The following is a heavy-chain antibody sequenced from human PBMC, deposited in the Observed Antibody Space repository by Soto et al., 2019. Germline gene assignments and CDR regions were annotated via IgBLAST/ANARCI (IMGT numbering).Heavy chain of an antibody. CDR1: GLSFGSYA. D-gene: IGHD4-17*01. CDR3: AKGGPTVIYFDH. V-gene: IGHV3-23*01. J-gene: IGHJ4*02. CDR2: IGGSGGHT. Sequence: EVQLLESGGGLVQPGGSLRLYCAASGLSFGSYAMSWVRQAPGKGLEWVSSIGGSGGHTHYAESVQGRFIISRDDSKKTLSLEMNSLTVDDTAVYFCAKGGPTVIYFDHWGQGRLVSVSS.